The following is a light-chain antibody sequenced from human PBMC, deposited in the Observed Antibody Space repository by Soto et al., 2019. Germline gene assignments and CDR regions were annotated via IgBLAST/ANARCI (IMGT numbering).Light chain of an antibody. Sequence: EVVMTQSPATLSVSPGERATLSCRASQSVSSNLAWYQQKPGQAPRLLIYGASTRATGIPDRFSGSGSGIDFTLTISRLEPEDSAVYYCQQYGVSPTFGGGTKVDIK. V-gene: IGKV3-20*01. CDR1: QSVSSN. CDR2: GAS. J-gene: IGKJ4*01. CDR3: QQYGVSPT.